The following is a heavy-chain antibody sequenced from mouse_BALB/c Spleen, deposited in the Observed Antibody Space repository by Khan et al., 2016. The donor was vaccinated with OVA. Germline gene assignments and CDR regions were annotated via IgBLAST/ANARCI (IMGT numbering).Heavy chain of an antibody. D-gene: IGHD2-14*01. CDR3: ARVGYSRTMDY. CDR2: INTYTGEP. J-gene: IGHJ4*01. V-gene: IGHV9-3-1*01. Sequence: QIQLVQSGPELKKPGVTVKISCKASGYTFTTYGMNWVKPAPGKGLKWMGWINTYTGEPTYVDDFKGRFAFSLETSASTAYLQINNLKNEDTATYFCARVGYSRTMDYWGQGTSVTVSS. CDR1: GYTFTTYG.